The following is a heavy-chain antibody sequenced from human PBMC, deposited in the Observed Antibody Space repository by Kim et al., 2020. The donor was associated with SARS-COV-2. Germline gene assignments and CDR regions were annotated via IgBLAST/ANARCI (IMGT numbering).Heavy chain of an antibody. Sequence: GGSLRLSCTGSGFTFGDYAMSWLRQAPGKGLEWVGFIRMKVHGATTEYTASVKGRFTISRDDSRSIAYLQMNSLKIEDTAVYYCTPYYDILIGYYRDYYYYGMDVWGQGTTVTVSS. CDR3: TPYYDILIGYYRDYYYYGMDV. V-gene: IGHV3-49*01. J-gene: IGHJ6*02. CDR2: IRMKVHGATT. D-gene: IGHD3-9*01. CDR1: GFTFGDYA.